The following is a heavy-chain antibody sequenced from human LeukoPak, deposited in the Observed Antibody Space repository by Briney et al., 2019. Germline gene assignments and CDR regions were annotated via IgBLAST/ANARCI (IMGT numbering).Heavy chain of an antibody. CDR1: GSTLSTCY. J-gene: IGHJ4*02. D-gene: IGHD2-2*01. CDR2: IRQDGAVI. CDR3: ATTSDAPANV. V-gene: IGHV3-7*01. Sequence: GGSLRLSCVMSGSTLSTCYMSWVRQAPGKGLEWVANIRQDGAVIYYVDSVKGRFTISRDNAKNSLYLQMSSLRAEDAGFYYCATTSDAPANVWGQGTLVTVSS.